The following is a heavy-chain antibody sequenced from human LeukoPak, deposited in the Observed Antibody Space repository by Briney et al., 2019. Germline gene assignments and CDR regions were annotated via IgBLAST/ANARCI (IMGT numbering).Heavy chain of an antibody. CDR2: IKQDGSEK. CDR3: ARVRIGGYCGGDCYSPEY. J-gene: IGHJ4*02. Sequence: PGGSLRLSCAASGFTFSSYWMTWVRQAPGKGLEWVANIKQDGSEKYYVDSVKGRFTISRDNARNPLYLQMTSLRADDTALYYCARVRIGGYCGGDCYSPEYWGQGTLVTVSS. CDR1: GFTFSSYW. D-gene: IGHD2-21*02. V-gene: IGHV3-7*01.